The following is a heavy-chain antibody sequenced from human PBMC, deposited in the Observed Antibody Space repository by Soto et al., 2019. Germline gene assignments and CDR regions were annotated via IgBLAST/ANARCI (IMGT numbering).Heavy chain of an antibody. D-gene: IGHD4-17*01. V-gene: IGHV3-13*01. J-gene: IGHJ4*02. Sequence: EVQLVESGGGLVQPGGSLRLSCAASGFTFSSYDMHWVRQATGKGLEWVSAIGTAGDTYYPGSVKGRLTISRENAKTSLYLKKNSLRAGDPAVYYCARANGGLYYFDYWGQGPLVTVPS. CDR3: ARANGGLYYFDY. CDR1: GFTFSSYD. CDR2: IGTAGDT.